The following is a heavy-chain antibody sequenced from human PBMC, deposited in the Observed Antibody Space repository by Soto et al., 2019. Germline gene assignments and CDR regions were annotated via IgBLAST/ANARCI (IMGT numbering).Heavy chain of an antibody. Sequence: SETLSLTCTVSGGSISSSSYYWGWIRQPPGKGLEWIGSIYYSGSTYYNPSLKSRVTISVDTSKNQFSLKLSSVTAADTAVYYCARHGITIFGVVIIHVGYFDYWGQGTLVTVSS. V-gene: IGHV4-39*01. CDR2: IYYSGST. D-gene: IGHD3-3*01. CDR1: GGSISSSSYY. J-gene: IGHJ4*02. CDR3: ARHGITIFGVVIIHVGYFDY.